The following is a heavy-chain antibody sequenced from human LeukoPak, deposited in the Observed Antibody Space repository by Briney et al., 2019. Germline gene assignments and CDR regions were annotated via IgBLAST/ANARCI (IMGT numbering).Heavy chain of an antibody. CDR1: GFTFSSYA. Sequence: GGSLRLSCAASGFTFSSYAMSWVRQAPGKGLEWVAVISYDGSNKYYADSVKGRFTISRDNSKNTLYLQMNSLRAEDTAVYYCAKEGQFDYWGQGTLVTVSS. CDR2: ISYDGSNK. J-gene: IGHJ4*02. V-gene: IGHV3-30*18. D-gene: IGHD4-4*01. CDR3: AKEGQFDY.